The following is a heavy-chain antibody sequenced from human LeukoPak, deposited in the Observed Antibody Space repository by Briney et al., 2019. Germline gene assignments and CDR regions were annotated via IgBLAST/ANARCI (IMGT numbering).Heavy chain of an antibody. D-gene: IGHD5-12*01. CDR1: GFTFSSYW. Sequence: GGSLRLSCAASGFTFSSYWMSWVRQAPGKGLEWVANIKQDGSEKYDVDSVKGRFTISRDNAKNSLYLQMNSLRAEDTAVYYCARGGYSGYKVFDYWGQGTLVTVSS. J-gene: IGHJ4*02. CDR2: IKQDGSEK. V-gene: IGHV3-7*01. CDR3: ARGGYSGYKVFDY.